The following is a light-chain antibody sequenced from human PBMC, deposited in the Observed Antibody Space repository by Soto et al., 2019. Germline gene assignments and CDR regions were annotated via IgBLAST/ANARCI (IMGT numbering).Light chain of an antibody. J-gene: IGKJ4*01. CDR1: QAISSY. Sequence: DIQLTQSPSSLSASVGDRVTITCRASQAISSYLAWYQQKPGKVPELLIYATSTLQSGAPYRFSGSVTGTDFTLTISSLQPEDVATYYCHKYNHAPTFGGGTKVEIK. CDR2: ATS. V-gene: IGKV1-27*01. CDR3: HKYNHAPT.